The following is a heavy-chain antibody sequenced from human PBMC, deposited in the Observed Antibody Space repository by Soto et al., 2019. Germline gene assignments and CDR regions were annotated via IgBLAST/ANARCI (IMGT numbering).Heavy chain of an antibody. J-gene: IGHJ3*02. CDR1: GFTFSNYA. D-gene: IGHD6-13*01. CDR3: AIIATSGGGDAFDI. CDR2: ILSDEINK. V-gene: IGHV3-30-3*01. Sequence: QVQLVESGGGVVQPGRSLRLSCAASGFTFSNYAMHWVRQAPGRGLEWVAAILSDEINKYSADSVKGRFTISRDNSKNTLYLQLDSLRPEYTAVYYCAIIATSGGGDAFDIWGQGTMVTVSS.